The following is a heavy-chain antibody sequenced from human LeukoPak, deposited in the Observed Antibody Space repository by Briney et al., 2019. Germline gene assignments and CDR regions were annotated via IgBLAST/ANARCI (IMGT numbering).Heavy chain of an antibody. CDR3: ARVDANSGTTGPRYYYGMDV. Sequence: SEALSLTCAVYGGSFSGYYWSWIRQPPGKGLEWIGEINHSGSTNYNPSLKSRVTISVDTSKNQFSLKLSSVTAADTAVYYCARVDANSGTTGPRYYYGMDVWGQGTTVTVSS. D-gene: IGHD4/OR15-4a*01. CDR2: INHSGST. CDR1: GGSFSGYY. V-gene: IGHV4-34*01. J-gene: IGHJ6*02.